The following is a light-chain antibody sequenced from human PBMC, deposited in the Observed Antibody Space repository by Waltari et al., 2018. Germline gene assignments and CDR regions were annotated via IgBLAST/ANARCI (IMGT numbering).Light chain of an antibody. V-gene: IGLV1-51*02. CDR3: GTWDSSLSGAV. J-gene: IGLJ7*01. Sequence: QSVLTQPPSVSAAPGQRVTISCSGGRSNIGNNYVSWYRKFPGTAPKLLIYENTGRPSGIPGRFSGSKSGTSATLDITGLQAGDEADYYCGTWDSSLSGAVFGGGTHLTVL. CDR1: RSNIGNNY. CDR2: ENT.